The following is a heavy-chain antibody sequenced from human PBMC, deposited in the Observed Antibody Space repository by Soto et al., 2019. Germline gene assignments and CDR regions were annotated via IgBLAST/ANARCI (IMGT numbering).Heavy chain of an antibody. J-gene: IGHJ4*02. V-gene: IGHV4-59*01. CDR1: GGCISSFY. Sequence: SQTLSVTCTVSGGCISSFYWSWIRQPPGKGLEWIGYIYYSGSTTYHASLKSRVTISVETSKNQFTLNLSSLTAADTAVYYCARTRDCSSSFDYWGQRTVDSASS. CDR3: ARTRDCSSSFDY. CDR2: IYYSGST. D-gene: IGHD6-6*01.